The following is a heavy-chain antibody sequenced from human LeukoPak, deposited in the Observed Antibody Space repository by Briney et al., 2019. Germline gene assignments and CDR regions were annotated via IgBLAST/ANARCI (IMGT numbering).Heavy chain of an antibody. CDR3: AREGYYGSGSYSYYYYGMDV. V-gene: IGHV3-9*01. J-gene: IGHJ6*04. CDR2: ISWNSGSI. CDR1: GFTFDDYA. Sequence: GRSLRLSCAASGFTFDDYAMHWVRQAPGKGLEWVSGISWNSGSIGYADSVKGRFTISRDNAKNSLYLQMNSLRAEDTAVYYCAREGYYGSGSYSYYYYGMDVWGKGTTVTVSS. D-gene: IGHD3-10*01.